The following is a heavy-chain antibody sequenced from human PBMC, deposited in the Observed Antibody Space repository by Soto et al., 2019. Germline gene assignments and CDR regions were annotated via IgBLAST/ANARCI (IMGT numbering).Heavy chain of an antibody. V-gene: IGHV3-23*01. D-gene: IGHD5-18*01. J-gene: IGHJ4*02. Sequence: GSLRLSCAASGFTFSSYAMNWVRQAPGKGLEWVSVIGGGGGDIRYADSVKGRFTISRDNYKNTLYLQMNNLRADDTAVYYCAKDILAGNTYGMLDSWGQGALVTSPQ. CDR3: AKDILAGNTYGMLDS. CDR2: IGGGGGDI. CDR1: GFTFSSYA.